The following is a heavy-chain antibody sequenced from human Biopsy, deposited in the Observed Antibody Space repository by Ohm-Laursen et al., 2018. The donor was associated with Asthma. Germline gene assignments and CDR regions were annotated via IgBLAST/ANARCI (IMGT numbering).Heavy chain of an antibody. CDR2: TIPIFGTP. CDR3: AREATSGEVPFGYFYALDV. J-gene: IGHJ6*04. V-gene: IGHV1-69*13. D-gene: IGHD2-2*01. Sequence: SVKVSCKASGGTFGRYAISWVRQAPGQGLEWMGGTIPIFGTPSYAQNFQSRLTITADDSTSTVYMELSSLRSEDTAVYYCAREATSGEVPFGYFYALDVWGEGTTVTVSS. CDR1: GGTFGRYA.